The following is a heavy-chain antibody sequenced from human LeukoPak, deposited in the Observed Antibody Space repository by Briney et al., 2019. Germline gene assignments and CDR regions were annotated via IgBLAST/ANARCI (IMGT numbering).Heavy chain of an antibody. Sequence: GGSLRLSCAASGFTFSSYSMNRVRQAPGKGLEWVSYISSSSSTIYYADSVKGRFTISRDNAKNSLWLQMNSLRAEDTAVYYCARGLVDTAMVSNYWGQGTLVTVSS. J-gene: IGHJ4*02. CDR1: GFTFSSYS. V-gene: IGHV3-48*04. CDR3: ARGLVDTAMVSNY. CDR2: ISSSSSTI. D-gene: IGHD5-18*01.